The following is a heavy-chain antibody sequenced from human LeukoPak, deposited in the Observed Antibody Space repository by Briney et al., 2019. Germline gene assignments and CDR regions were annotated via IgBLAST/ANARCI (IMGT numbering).Heavy chain of an antibody. J-gene: IGHJ4*02. CDR1: GGSTSSYY. Sequence: PSETLSLTCIVSGGSTSSYYWSWIRQPPGKGLEWIGYIYYSGSTNYNPSLKSRVTISVDTSKNQFSLKLSSVTAADTAVYYCARHYEIKNRYYFDYWGQGTLVTVSS. CDR3: ARHYEIKNRYYFDY. D-gene: IGHD3-9*01. CDR2: IYYSGST. V-gene: IGHV4-59*01.